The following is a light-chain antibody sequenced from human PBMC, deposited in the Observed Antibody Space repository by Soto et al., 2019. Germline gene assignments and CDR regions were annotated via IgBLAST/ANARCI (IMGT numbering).Light chain of an antibody. CDR1: QSLGRY. CDR3: QQYGSSPWT. CDR2: GAS. V-gene: IGKV3-20*01. J-gene: IGKJ1*01. Sequence: TQSPGTLSSSQWESATLSCRASQSLGRYLAWYQQKPGQAPRLLIYGASSRATGIPDRFSGSGSGTDFTLTISRLEPEDFAVYYCQQYGSSPWTFGQGTKVDI.